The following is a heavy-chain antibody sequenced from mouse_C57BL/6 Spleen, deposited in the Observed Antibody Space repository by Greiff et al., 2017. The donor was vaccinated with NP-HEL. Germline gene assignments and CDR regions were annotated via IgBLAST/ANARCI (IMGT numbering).Heavy chain of an antibody. V-gene: IGHV14-1*01. CDR1: GFNIKDYY. J-gene: IGHJ3*01. CDR2: IDPEDGDT. Sequence: EVQLQQSGAELVRPGASVKLSCTASGFNIKDYYMHWVKQRPEQGLEWIGRIDPEDGDTEYAPKFQGKATMTADTSSNTAYLQLSSLTSEDTAVYYCTTGLLRSWFAYWGQGTLVTVSA. CDR3: TTGLLRSWFAY. D-gene: IGHD1-1*01.